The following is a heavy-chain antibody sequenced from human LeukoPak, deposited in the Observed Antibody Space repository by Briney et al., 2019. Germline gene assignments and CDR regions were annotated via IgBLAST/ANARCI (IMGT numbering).Heavy chain of an antibody. V-gene: IGHV3-66*01. Sequence: GGSLRLSCAASGFTVSSNYMSWVRQAPGKGLEWVSVIYSGGSTYYADSVKGRFTIFRDNSKNTLYLQMNSLRAEDTAVYYCARDLGAAGTDYYGMDVWGQGTTVTVSS. CDR3: ARDLGAAGTDYYGMDV. J-gene: IGHJ6*02. D-gene: IGHD6-13*01. CDR1: GFTVSSNY. CDR2: IYSGGST.